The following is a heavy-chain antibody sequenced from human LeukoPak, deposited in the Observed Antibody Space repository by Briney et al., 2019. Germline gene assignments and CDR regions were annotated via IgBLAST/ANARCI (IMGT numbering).Heavy chain of an antibody. CDR3: ARSVDIDGSGWLDY. CDR1: GGSISSGGYY. CDR2: IYYSGST. V-gene: IGHV4-31*03. Sequence: PSETLSLTCTVSGGSISSGGYYWSWIRQHPGKGLEWIGYIYYSGSTYYNPSLKSRVTISVDTSKNQFSLKPSSVTAADTAVYYCARSVDIDGSGWLDYWGQGTLVTVSS. J-gene: IGHJ4*02. D-gene: IGHD5-12*01.